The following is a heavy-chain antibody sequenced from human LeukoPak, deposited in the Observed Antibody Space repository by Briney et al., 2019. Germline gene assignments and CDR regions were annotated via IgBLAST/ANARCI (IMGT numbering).Heavy chain of an antibody. J-gene: IGHJ3*02. CDR3: AKGGGYTYGIAFCDI. CDR1: GFTFNNYA. Sequence: GGSLRLSCAASGFTFNNYAMHWVRQAPGKGLEWVAVTSYDGRDKYYADSVKGRFTISRDNSNNALSLLMNSLRAEDTAVYYCAKGGGYTYGIAFCDIWGRGTMVTVSS. CDR2: TSYDGRDK. V-gene: IGHV3-30*18. D-gene: IGHD5-18*01.